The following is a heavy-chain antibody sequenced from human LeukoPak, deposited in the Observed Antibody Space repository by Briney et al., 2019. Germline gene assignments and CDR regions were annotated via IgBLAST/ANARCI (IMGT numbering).Heavy chain of an antibody. CDR2: INHSGST. V-gene: IGHV4-34*01. CDR3: ARTRGRIGGRFDS. J-gene: IGHJ4*02. D-gene: IGHD3-10*01. Sequence: PSETLSLTCAVYGGSFSGYYWSWIRQPPGKGLEWIGEINHSGSTNYNPSLKSRVTISVDTSKNQFSLKLSSVTAADTAVYYCARTRGRIGGRFDSWGQRTLVTVSS. CDR1: GGSFSGYY.